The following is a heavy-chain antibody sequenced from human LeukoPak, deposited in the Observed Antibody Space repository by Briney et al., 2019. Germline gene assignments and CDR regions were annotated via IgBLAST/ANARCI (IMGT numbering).Heavy chain of an antibody. V-gene: IGHV3-73*01. Sequence: GGSLRLSCAASGFTFSGSAMHWVRQASGKGLEWVGRIRSKANSYATAYAASVKGRFTISRDDSKNTAYLQMNSLKTEDTAVYYCTSHVDTAMVTDYWGQGNLVTVSS. CDR1: GFTFSGSA. CDR3: TSHVDTAMVTDY. J-gene: IGHJ4*02. CDR2: IRSKANSYAT. D-gene: IGHD5-18*01.